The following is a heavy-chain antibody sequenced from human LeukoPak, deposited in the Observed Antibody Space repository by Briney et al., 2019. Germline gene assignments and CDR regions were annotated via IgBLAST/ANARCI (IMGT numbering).Heavy chain of an antibody. Sequence: ASVKVSCKASGGTFSNYDISWVRQAPGQGLEWMGGIIPIFGTSNYAQKFQGGVTIIADKSTSTAYMELSRLRSDDTAVYYCARDYPLRAGVVWYYMDVWGKGTTVTVSS. V-gene: IGHV1-69*06. D-gene: IGHD2-21*01. CDR2: IIPIFGTS. CDR1: GGTFSNYD. CDR3: ARDYPLRAGVVWYYMDV. J-gene: IGHJ6*03.